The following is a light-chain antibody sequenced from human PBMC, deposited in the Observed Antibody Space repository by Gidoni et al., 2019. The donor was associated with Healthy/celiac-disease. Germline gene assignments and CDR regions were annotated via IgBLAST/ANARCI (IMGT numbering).Light chain of an antibody. V-gene: IGKV3-15*01. CDR3: QQYNNWPSWA. Sequence: EIVMTQSPATLSVSPGERATLSCRASQSVSSNLAWYQPKPGQAPRLLIYGASTRATGIPARFSGSGSGTEFTLTISSLQSEDFAVYYCQQYNNWPSWAFGQGTQVEIK. J-gene: IGKJ1*01. CDR2: GAS. CDR1: QSVSSN.